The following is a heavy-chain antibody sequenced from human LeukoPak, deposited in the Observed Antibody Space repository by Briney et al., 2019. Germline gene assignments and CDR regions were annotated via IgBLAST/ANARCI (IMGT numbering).Heavy chain of an antibody. J-gene: IGHJ4*02. V-gene: IGHV1-69*04. D-gene: IGHD5-24*01. CDR3: ARDREMATGGFDY. CDR2: IIPILGVE. Sequence: VASVKVSCKTPGGTFSSHALNWVRQAPGQGLEWVGRIIPILGVENYAQKFQGRATITADKSTSTVYMELSSLTSEDTAVYYCARDREMATGGFDYWGQGTLVTVSS. CDR1: GGTFSSHA.